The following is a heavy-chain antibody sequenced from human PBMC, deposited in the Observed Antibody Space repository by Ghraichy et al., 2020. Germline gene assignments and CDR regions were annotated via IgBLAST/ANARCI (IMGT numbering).Heavy chain of an antibody. D-gene: IGHD3-22*01. J-gene: IGHJ6*02. CDR3: ARGSNYYDSSGYYTYYYYYYGMHV. Sequence: SETLSLTCTVSGYSISSGYYWGWIRQPPGKGLEWIGSIYHSGSTYYNPSLKSRVTISVDTSKNQFSLKLSSVTAADTAVYYCARGSNYYDSSGYYTYYYYYYGMHVWGQGTTVTVSS. V-gene: IGHV4-38-2*02. CDR2: IYHSGST. CDR1: GYSISSGYY.